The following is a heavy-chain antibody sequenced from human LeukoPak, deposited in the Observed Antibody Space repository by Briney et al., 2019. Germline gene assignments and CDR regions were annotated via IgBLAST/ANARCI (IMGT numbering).Heavy chain of an antibody. CDR1: GYSFTTYW. J-gene: IGHJ4*02. CDR2: IYPGDSDA. V-gene: IGHV5-51*01. Sequence: GESLKISCKGSGYSFTTYWIAWVRQMPGKGQEWMGIIYPGDSDARYSPSFQGQVTISADKSISTAYLQWSSLKASDTAMYYCAKSTTTFDYWGQGTLVTVSS. D-gene: IGHD1-1*01. CDR3: AKSTTTFDY.